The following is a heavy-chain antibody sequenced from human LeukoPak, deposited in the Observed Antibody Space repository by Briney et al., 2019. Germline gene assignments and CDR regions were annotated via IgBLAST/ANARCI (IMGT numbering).Heavy chain of an antibody. J-gene: IGHJ4*02. V-gene: IGHV4-39*01. CDR2: IYYSGST. CDR3: ARRDSEVLEYSSSSREGRTIFDY. D-gene: IGHD6-6*01. CDR1: GGSISSGGYY. Sequence: SETLSLTCTVSGGSISSGGYYWSWIRQPPGKGLEWIGSIYYSGSTYYNPSLKSRVTISVDTSKNQFSLKLSSVTAADTAVYYCARRDSEVLEYSSSSREGRTIFDYWGQGTLVTVSS.